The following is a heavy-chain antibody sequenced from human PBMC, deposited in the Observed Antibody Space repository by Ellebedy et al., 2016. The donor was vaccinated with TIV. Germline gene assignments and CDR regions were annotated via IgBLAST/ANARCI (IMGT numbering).Heavy chain of an antibody. D-gene: IGHD3-10*01. Sequence: ESLKISXAASGFTFSSYSMNWVRQPPGKGLEWIGEINHSGSTNYNPSLKSRVTISVDTSKNQFSLKLSSVTAADTAVYYCARGNYYGSGSYYYLYMYYFDYWGQGTLVTVSS. CDR2: INHSGST. CDR3: ARGNYYGSGSYYYLYMYYFDY. CDR1: GFTFSSYS. V-gene: IGHV4-34*01. J-gene: IGHJ4*02.